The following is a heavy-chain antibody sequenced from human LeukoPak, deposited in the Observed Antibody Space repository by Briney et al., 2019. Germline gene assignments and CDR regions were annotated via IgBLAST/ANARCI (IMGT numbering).Heavy chain of an antibody. CDR3: ARESRCNTIFGVVISRYFDY. D-gene: IGHD3-3*01. CDR2: ISAYNGNT. Sequence: ASVKVSCKASGYTFTSYGISWVRQAPGQGLEWMGWISAYNGNTNYAQKLQGRVTMTTDTSTSTAYMELRSLRSDDTAVYYCARESRCNTIFGVVISRYFDYWGQGTLVTVSS. CDR1: GYTFTSYG. J-gene: IGHJ4*02. V-gene: IGHV1-18*01.